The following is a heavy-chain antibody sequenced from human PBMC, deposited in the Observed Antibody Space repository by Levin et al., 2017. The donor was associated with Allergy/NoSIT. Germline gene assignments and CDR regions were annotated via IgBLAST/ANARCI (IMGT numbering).Heavy chain of an antibody. CDR3: AKVIGGTAYRYQLLAFDY. V-gene: IGHV3-23*01. Sequence: LSLTCAASGFTFSSYAMSWVRQAPGKGLEWVSAISGSGGSTYYADSVKGRFTISRDNSKNTLYLQMNSLRAEDTAVYYCAKVIGGTAYRYQLLAFDYWGQGTLVTVSS. D-gene: IGHD2-2*01. J-gene: IGHJ4*02. CDR2: ISGSGGST. CDR1: GFTFSSYA.